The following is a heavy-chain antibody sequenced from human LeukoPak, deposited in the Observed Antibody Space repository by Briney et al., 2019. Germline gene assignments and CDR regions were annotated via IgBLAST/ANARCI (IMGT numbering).Heavy chain of an antibody. V-gene: IGHV1-2*06. CDR3: ARDGDTPFDY. J-gene: IGHJ4*02. D-gene: IGHD7-27*01. Sequence: ASVKVSCTASGYTFTGYYMHCVRQAPGHGLEWMGRINPNSGGTNYAQKFQGRVTMTRDTSISTAYMELSRLRSDDTAVYYCARDGDTPFDYWGQGTLVTVSS. CDR1: GYTFTGYY. CDR2: INPNSGGT.